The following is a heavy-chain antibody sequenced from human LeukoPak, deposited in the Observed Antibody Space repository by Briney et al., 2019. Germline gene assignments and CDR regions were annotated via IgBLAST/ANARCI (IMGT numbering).Heavy chain of an antibody. CDR2: ISSSSSYI. CDR3: ARDVLLRGNYYYYGTDV. V-gene: IGHV3-21*01. J-gene: IGHJ6*02. Sequence: GGSLRLSCAASGFTFSSYSMNWVRQAPGKGLEWVSSISSSSSYIYYADSVKGRFTISRDNAKNSLYLQMNSLRAEDTAVYYCARDVLLRGNYYYYGTDVWGQGTTVTVSS. CDR1: GFTFSSYS. D-gene: IGHD4/OR15-4a*01.